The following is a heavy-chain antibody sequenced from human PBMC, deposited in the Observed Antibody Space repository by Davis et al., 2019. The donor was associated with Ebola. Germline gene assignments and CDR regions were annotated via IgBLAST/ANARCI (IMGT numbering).Heavy chain of an antibody. J-gene: IGHJ6*03. Sequence: AASVKVSCKASGYTFTSHGNSWVRQAPGQGPEWMGWISTYNGNTNYAQKLQGRVTVTTDTSTSTAYMELRSLRSDDTAVYYCARDSHSGFPYYMDVWGKGTTVTVSS. CDR2: ISTYNGNT. CDR3: ARDSHSGFPYYMDV. D-gene: IGHD3-22*01. V-gene: IGHV1-18*04. CDR1: GYTFTSHG.